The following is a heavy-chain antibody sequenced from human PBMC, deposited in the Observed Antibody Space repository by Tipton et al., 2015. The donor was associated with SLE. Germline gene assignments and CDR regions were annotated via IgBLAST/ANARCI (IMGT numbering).Heavy chain of an antibody. CDR1: GGSFSDYY. CDR3: VKMRHYDENGGVAFDI. D-gene: IGHD3-16*01. J-gene: IGHJ3*02. CDR2: INHSGST. Sequence: TLSLTCTVYGGSFSDYYWSWIRQSPGKGLERSGEINHSGSTNYNPSLKSRVTISIDTSRNQFSLRLTSVTAADTAVHYCVKMRHYDENGGVAFDIWGQGTLVIVSS. V-gene: IGHV4-34*01.